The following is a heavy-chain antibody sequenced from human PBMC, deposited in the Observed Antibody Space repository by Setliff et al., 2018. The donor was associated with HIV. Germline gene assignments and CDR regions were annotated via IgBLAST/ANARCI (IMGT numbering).Heavy chain of an antibody. CDR1: GGSISSHY. Sequence: SETLSLTCTVSGGSISSHYWSWIRQPPGKGLEWIGSVYYSGSTNYNPSLKSRITISLDTSKSQFSLKLGSVTAAGTAVYFCSTVVTLAYCRDGLCPAFDSWVQGALVTVSS. D-gene: IGHD2-8*01. V-gene: IGHV4-59*11. CDR2: VYYSGST. CDR3: STVVTLAYCRDGLCPAFDS. J-gene: IGHJ4*02.